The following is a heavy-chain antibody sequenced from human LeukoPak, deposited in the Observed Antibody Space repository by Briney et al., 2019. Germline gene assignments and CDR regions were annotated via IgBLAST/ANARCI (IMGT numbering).Heavy chain of an antibody. J-gene: IGHJ6*03. CDR3: ASLNVVSAATAYYYMDV. CDR1: GGSISSSSYY. V-gene: IGHV4-39*01. CDR2: IYYSGST. Sequence: YPSETLSLTCTVSGGSISSSSYYWGWIRQPPGKGLEWIGSIYYSGSTYYNPSLKSRVTISVDTSKNQFSLKLSSVTAADTAVYYCASLNVVSAATAYYYMDVWGKGTTVTVSS. D-gene: IGHD2-15*01.